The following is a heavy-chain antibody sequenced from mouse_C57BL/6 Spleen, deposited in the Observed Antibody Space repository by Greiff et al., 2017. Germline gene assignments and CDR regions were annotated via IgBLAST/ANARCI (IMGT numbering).Heavy chain of an antibody. D-gene: IGHD1-1*01. Sequence: EVKVVESGGGLVQSGRSLRLSCATSGFTFSDFYMEWVRQAPGKGLEWIAASRNKANDYTTEYSASVKGRFIVSRDTSQSILYLQMNALRAEDAAIYYGARVYYFGSSYFDYWGQGTTLTVSS. CDR2: SRNKANDYTT. CDR3: ARVYYFGSSYFDY. CDR1: GFTFSDFY. J-gene: IGHJ2*01. V-gene: IGHV7-1*01.